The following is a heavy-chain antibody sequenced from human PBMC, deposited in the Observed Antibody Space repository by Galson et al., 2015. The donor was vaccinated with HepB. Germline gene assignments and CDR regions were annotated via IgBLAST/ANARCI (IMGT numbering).Heavy chain of an antibody. J-gene: IGHJ6*02. D-gene: IGHD1-26*01. CDR2: ISGSGDTT. V-gene: IGHV3-23*01. CDR3: ARDSGSYSEYYYYYGMDV. CDR1: GFTFSTYA. Sequence: SLRLSCAASGFTFSTYAMSWVRQVPGKGLEWVSSISGSGDTTFHADSVKGRFSISRDNSKNTLYLQMNSLRAEDTAVYYCARDSGSYSEYYYYYGMDVWGQGTTVTVSS.